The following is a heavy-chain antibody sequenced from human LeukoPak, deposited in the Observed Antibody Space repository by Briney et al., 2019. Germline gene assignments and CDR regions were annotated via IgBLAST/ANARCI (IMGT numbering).Heavy chain of an antibody. D-gene: IGHD6-13*01. CDR1: GYTFTGYY. V-gene: IGHV1-2*02. CDR3: AGKNRTTGYSSSGPPSRAPEGCFNP. Sequence: GASVKVSCKASGYTFTGYYMHWVRQAPGQGLEWMGWINPNSGGTNYAQKFQGRVTMTRDTSISTAYMELSRLRSDDTAVYYCAGKNRTTGYSSSGPPSRAPEGCFNPWGQETLATVSS. J-gene: IGHJ5*02. CDR2: INPNSGGT.